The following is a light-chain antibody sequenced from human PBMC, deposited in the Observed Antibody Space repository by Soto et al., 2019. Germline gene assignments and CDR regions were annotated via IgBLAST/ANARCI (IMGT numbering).Light chain of an antibody. J-gene: IGLJ2*01. CDR3: QTWGTGIHVV. V-gene: IGLV4-69*01. CDR1: SGHSSYA. CDR2: VNSDGSH. Sequence: QPVLTQSPSASASLGASVKLTCTLSSGHSSYAIAWHQQQPEKGPRFLMKVNSDGSHNKGDGIPDRFSGSSSGAERYLTISRLQSEDEADYYCQTWGTGIHVVFGGGTKLTVL.